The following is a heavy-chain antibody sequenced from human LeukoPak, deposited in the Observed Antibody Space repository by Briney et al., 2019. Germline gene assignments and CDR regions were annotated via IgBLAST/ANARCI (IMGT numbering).Heavy chain of an antibody. J-gene: IGHJ4*02. CDR3: ARGTSYYYDSSGYSFDY. CDR2: IYYTGRT. Sequence: PSETLSLTCTVSGASISRHNYYWGWIRHPPGKELECIGTIYYTGRTYYNPSLKSRVTISVDTSKNQLSLKLSSVAAADTAVYYCARGTSYYYDSSGYSFDYWGQEIRVTVSS. D-gene: IGHD3-22*01. CDR1: GASISRHNYY. V-gene: IGHV4-39*01.